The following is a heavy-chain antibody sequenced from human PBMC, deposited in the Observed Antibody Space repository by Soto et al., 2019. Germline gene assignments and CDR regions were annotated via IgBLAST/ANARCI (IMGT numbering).Heavy chain of an antibody. D-gene: IGHD3-3*01. CDR1: GYTFTNNG. CDR2: INAYNGHT. Sequence: GASVKVSCKASGYTFTNNGISWVRQAPGQGLEWMGWINAYNGHTNYAQKLQARVTMTTDTPTSTAYMELRSLRSDDTAVYYCARDYDFRSGRDGQYYFQYWGQGTLVTVSS. V-gene: IGHV1-18*04. CDR3: ARDYDFRSGRDGQYYFQY. J-gene: IGHJ4*02.